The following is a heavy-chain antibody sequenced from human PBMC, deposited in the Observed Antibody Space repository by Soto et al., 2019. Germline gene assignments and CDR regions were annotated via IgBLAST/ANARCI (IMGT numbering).Heavy chain of an antibody. CDR1: GGSISSGGYY. V-gene: IGHV4-31*03. CDR2: IYYSGSP. Sequence: SETLSLTCTVSGGSISSGGYYWSWIRQHPGKGLEWIGYIYYSGSPYYNPSLKSRVTISVDTSKNQFSLKLSSVTAADTAVYYCARVHCGGDCRPGEWFYYYGMDVWGQGTTVTVSS. J-gene: IGHJ6*02. D-gene: IGHD2-21*02. CDR3: ARVHCGGDCRPGEWFYYYGMDV.